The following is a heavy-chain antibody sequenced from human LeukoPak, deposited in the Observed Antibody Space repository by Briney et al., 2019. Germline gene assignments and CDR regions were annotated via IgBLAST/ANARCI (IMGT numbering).Heavy chain of an antibody. CDR1: GFTFSSYG. Sequence: GRSLRLSCAASGFTFSSYGMHWVRQAPGKGLEWVAVIWYDGSNKYYADSVKGRFTISRDNSKNTLYLQMNSLRAEDTAVYYCARDGPQLWFSYYFDYWGQGTLVTVSS. D-gene: IGHD5-18*01. CDR2: IWYDGSNK. CDR3: ARDGPQLWFSYYFDY. J-gene: IGHJ4*02. V-gene: IGHV3-33*01.